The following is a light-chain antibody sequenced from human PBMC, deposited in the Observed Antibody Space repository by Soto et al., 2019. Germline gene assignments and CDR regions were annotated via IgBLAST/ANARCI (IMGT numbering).Light chain of an antibody. CDR2: GAS. V-gene: IGKV1-27*01. CDR1: QAISNN. CDR3: QNYNSAPLT. J-gene: IGKJ4*01. Sequence: DIQMTQSPSSLSASVGDRVTITCRASQAISNNLAWYQQTPGKAPKLLIYGASTLQSGVPSRFSGSGSGTDFTLTIRRLQPEDVATYYCQNYNSAPLTFGGGTKVEIK.